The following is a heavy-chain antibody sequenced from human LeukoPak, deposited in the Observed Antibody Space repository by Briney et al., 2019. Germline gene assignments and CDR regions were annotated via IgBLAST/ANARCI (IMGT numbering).Heavy chain of an antibody. Sequence: GGSLRLSCAASGFTFSSYDMHWVRQATGKGLEWVSAIGTAGDTYYPGSVKGRFTISRDNSKNTLSLQLDSLRAEDTALYYCAKSDCGTIGCKLLNYWGQGTLVTVSS. V-gene: IGHV3-13*01. CDR1: GFTFSSYD. J-gene: IGHJ4*02. D-gene: IGHD2-21*01. CDR2: IGTAGDT. CDR3: AKSDCGTIGCKLLNY.